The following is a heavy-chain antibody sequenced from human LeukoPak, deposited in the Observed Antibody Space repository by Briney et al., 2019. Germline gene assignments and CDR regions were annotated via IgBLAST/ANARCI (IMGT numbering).Heavy chain of an antibody. CDR1: GYSISSGYY. CDR3: ARVLPSSSFDY. D-gene: IGHD6-13*01. CDR2: IYHSGST. J-gene: IGHJ4*02. Sequence: SETLSLTCTVSGYSISSGYYWGWIRQPPGKGLEWIGSIYHSGSTYCNPSLKSRVTISVDTSKNQFSLKLSSVTAADTAVYYCARVLPSSSFDYWGQGTLVTVSS. V-gene: IGHV4-38-2*02.